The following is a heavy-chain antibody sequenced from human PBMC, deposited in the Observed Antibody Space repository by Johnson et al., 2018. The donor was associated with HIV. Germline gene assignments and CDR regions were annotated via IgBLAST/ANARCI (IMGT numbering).Heavy chain of an antibody. V-gene: IGHV3-66*01. CDR2: IYSGDRT. CDR1: GFTVSSNY. J-gene: IGHJ3*02. Sequence: VQLVESGGGLVQPGGSLRLSCAASGFTVSSNYMSWVRQAPGKGLEWVSVIYSGDRTYSAVSVKGRFTISRDSSKNTLFLQMNSLRVEDTAIYYCAGRSSAWYEDAFDIWGQGTMVTVS. CDR3: AGRSSAWYEDAFDI. D-gene: IGHD6-19*01.